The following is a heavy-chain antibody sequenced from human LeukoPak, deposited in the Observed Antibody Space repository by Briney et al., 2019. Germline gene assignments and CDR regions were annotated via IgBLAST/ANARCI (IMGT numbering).Heavy chain of an antibody. CDR3: AGKGVGW. D-gene: IGHD6-19*01. J-gene: IGHJ4*02. Sequence: GGSLRVSRAASGFIFNTYSMNSVRQAPGRGGGRVSHISRDSSDTYYTDSENGRFTISRDNAKNTLFLQINSLRADDTAVYYCAGKGVGWWGQGTLVTVSS. CDR1: GFIFNTYS. CDR2: ISRDSSDT. V-gene: IGHV3-21*01.